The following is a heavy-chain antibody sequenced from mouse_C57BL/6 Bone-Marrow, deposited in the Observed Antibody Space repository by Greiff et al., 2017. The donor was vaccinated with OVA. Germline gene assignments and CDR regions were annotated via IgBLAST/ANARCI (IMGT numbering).Heavy chain of an antibody. Sequence: VQLQQSGPVLVKPGASVKMSCKASGYTFTDYYMNWVKQSHGKSLEWIGVINPYNGGTSYNQKFKGKATLTVDKSSSTAYMELNSLTSEDSAVYYCASGWLLPWFAYWGQGTLVTVSA. D-gene: IGHD2-3*01. CDR3: ASGWLLPWFAY. CDR1: GYTFTDYY. J-gene: IGHJ3*01. V-gene: IGHV1-19*01. CDR2: INPYNGGT.